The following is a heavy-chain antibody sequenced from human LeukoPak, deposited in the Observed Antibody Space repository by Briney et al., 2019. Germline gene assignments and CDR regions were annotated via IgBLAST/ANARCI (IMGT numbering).Heavy chain of an antibody. D-gene: IGHD3-10*01. CDR1: GCSISSSSYY. CDR3: ASLAITMVRGVITTNYYYYYGMDV. CDR2: IYYSGST. J-gene: IGHJ6*02. V-gene: IGHV4-39*01. Sequence: SETLSLTCTVSGCSISSSSYYWGRIPQAPGKGLVWIGSIYYSGSTYYNPSLKSRATISVDTSKNQFSLKLSSVTAADTAVYYCASLAITMVRGVITTNYYYYYGMDVWGQGTTVTVSS.